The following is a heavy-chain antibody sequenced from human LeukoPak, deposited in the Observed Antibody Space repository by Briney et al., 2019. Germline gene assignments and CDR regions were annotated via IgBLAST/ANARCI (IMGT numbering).Heavy chain of an antibody. CDR2: IYYSGTT. V-gene: IGHV4-59*12. CDR3: ARDDYSTRFDP. CDR1: GDPISNYY. Sequence: KASQTLSLTCNVSGDPISNYYWNWMRQSPGKGLEWIGSIYYSGTTDYNPSLRSRVTISIDTSKNQFSLKLSSVTAADTAVYYCARDDYSTRFDPWGRGILVTVSS. D-gene: IGHD3-16*01. J-gene: IGHJ5*02.